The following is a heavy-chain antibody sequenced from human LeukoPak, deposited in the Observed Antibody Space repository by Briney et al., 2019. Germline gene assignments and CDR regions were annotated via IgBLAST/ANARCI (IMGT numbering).Heavy chain of an antibody. CDR2: ISDSGGGT. J-gene: IGHJ4*02. Sequence: GGSLRLSCAASGFTFSSYPMTWVRQAPGKGLEWVSSISDSGGGTYYADSVKGRFTISRDNFKNTLYLQMNILRADDTAVYYCAKAPMLAGVPLDYWGQGTVVTVSS. D-gene: IGHD3-10*01. CDR3: AKAPMLAGVPLDY. V-gene: IGHV3-23*01. CDR1: GFTFSSYP.